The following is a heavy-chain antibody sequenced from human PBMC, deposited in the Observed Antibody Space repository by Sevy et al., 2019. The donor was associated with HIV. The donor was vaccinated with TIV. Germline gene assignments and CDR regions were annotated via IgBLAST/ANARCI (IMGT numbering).Heavy chain of an antibody. CDR2: ISGSGGST. V-gene: IGHV3-23*01. D-gene: IGHD2-2*01. CDR1: GFTFSSYA. CDR3: AGCSSTSCYPPNWFDP. Sequence: GGSLRLSCAASGFTFSSYAMSWVRQAPGKGLEWVSAISGSGGSTYYADSVKGRFTISRDNSKNTLYLQMNSLGAEDTAVYYCAGCSSTSCYPPNWFDPWGQGTLVTVSS. J-gene: IGHJ5*02.